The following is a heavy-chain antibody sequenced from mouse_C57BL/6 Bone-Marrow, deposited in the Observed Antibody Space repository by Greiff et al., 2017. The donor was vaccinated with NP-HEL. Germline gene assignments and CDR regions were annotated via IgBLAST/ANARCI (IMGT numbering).Heavy chain of an antibody. V-gene: IGHV14-4*01. CDR3: TRGWDGLYYFDY. CDR1: GFNIKDDY. D-gene: IGHD4-1*01. CDR2: IDPENGDT. Sequence: EVKLMESGAELVRPGASVKLSCTASGFNIKDDYMHWVKQRPEQGLEWIGWIDPENGDTEYASKFQGKATITADTSSNTAYLQLSSLTSEDTAVYYCTRGWDGLYYFDYWGQGTTLTVSS. J-gene: IGHJ2*01.